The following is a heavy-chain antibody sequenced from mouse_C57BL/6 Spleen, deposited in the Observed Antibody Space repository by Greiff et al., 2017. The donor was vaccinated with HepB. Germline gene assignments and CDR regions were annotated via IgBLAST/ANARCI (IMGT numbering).Heavy chain of an antibody. CDR2: INPNNGGT. Sequence: EVQLQQSGPELVKPGASVKISCKASGYTFTDYYMNWVKQSHGKSLEWIGDINPNNGGTSYNQKFKGKATLTVDKSSSTAYMELRSLTSEDSAVYYCARSSGPYAMDYWGQGTSVTVSS. CDR3: ARSSGPYAMDY. CDR1: GYTFTDYY. D-gene: IGHD3-2*02. V-gene: IGHV1-26*01. J-gene: IGHJ4*01.